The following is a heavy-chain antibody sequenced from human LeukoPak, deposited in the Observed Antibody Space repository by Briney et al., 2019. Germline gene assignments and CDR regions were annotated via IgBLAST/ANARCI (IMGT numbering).Heavy chain of an antibody. V-gene: IGHV3-11*01. Sequence: GGSLRLSCAASGFTFSDYYMSWIRQAPGKGLEWVSYISSSGSTIYCADSVKGRFTISRDNAKNSLYLQMNSLRAEDTAVYYCARDYFGSIAAAGSFDYWGQGTLVTVSS. CDR3: ARDYFGSIAAAGSFDY. CDR2: ISSSGSTI. CDR1: GFTFSDYY. J-gene: IGHJ4*02. D-gene: IGHD6-13*01.